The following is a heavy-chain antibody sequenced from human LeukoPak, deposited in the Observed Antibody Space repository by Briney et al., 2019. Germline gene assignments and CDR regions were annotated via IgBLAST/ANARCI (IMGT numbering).Heavy chain of an antibody. D-gene: IGHD4-23*01. V-gene: IGHV3-30-3*01. CDR2: ISYDGSNK. Sequence: PGGSLRLSCAASGFTFSSYAMHWVRQAPGKGLEWVAVISYDGSNKYYADSVKGRFTISRDNSKNTLYLQMNSLRAEDTAVYYCARDLLPAGTVARVIDYWGQGTLVTVSS. CDR3: ARDLLPAGTVARVIDY. CDR1: GFTFSSYA. J-gene: IGHJ4*02.